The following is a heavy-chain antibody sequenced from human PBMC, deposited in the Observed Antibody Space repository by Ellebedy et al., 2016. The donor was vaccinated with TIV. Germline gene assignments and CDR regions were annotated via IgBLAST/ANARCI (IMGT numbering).Heavy chain of an antibody. Sequence: GGSLRLSCGASGFSFRSYWMTWVRQAPGKGLEWVANINQDGSDKYYEDSVKGRFTIARDNAKNSLYLQMNSLRVEDTAVYYCATDGSYGDYLSPTHAFVIWGQGTMVAVSS. V-gene: IGHV3-7*01. CDR3: ATDGSYGDYLSPTHAFVI. J-gene: IGHJ3*02. D-gene: IGHD4-17*01. CDR1: GFSFRSYW. CDR2: INQDGSDK.